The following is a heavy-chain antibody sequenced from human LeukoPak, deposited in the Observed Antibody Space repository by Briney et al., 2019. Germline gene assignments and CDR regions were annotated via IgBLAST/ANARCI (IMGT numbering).Heavy chain of an antibody. Sequence: GGSLRLSCAASGFTFSSYAMNWVRQAPGKGLEWVSVISGSGGSTYYADSVKGRFTISRDNSKNTLHLQMNSLRAEDTAVYYCAKEPITMIRGAPFDYWGQGTLVTVSS. CDR3: AKEPITMIRGAPFDY. V-gene: IGHV3-23*01. J-gene: IGHJ4*02. D-gene: IGHD3-10*01. CDR1: GFTFSSYA. CDR2: ISGSGGST.